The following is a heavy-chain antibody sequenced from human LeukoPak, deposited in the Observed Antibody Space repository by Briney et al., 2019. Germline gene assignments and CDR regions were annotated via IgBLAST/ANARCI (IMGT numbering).Heavy chain of an antibody. CDR3: ARDLGYGLDP. D-gene: IGHD5-18*01. Sequence: PSETLSLTCTVSGGSISSSSYYWGWIRQPPGKGLEWIGSVYYSGSTYYNPSLKSRVTISVDTSKNQFSLKLSSVTAADTAVYYCARDLGYGLDPWGQGTLVTVSS. J-gene: IGHJ5*02. V-gene: IGHV4-39*07. CDR1: GGSISSSSYY. CDR2: VYYSGST.